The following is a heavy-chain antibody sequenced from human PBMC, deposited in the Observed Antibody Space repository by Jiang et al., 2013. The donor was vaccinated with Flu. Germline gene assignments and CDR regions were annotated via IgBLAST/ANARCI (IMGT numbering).Heavy chain of an antibody. Sequence: VQLVESGAEVKKAGEPLKISCQGSGYVFANYWVDWVRQVPGKGLEWMGSIYPGNSDIRYSPSFQGQVTISADTSIGVAFLQWSSLKASDTAIYYCTRHLTHSYSAALDHWGRGKPGHRLL. CDR3: TRHLTHSYSAALDH. J-gene: IGHJ4*02. CDR1: GYVFANYW. CDR2: IYPGNSDI. V-gene: IGHV5-51*01. D-gene: IGHD3-10*01.